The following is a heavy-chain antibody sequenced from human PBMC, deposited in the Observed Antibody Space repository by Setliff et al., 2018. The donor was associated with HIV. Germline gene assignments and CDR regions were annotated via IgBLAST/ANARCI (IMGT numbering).Heavy chain of an antibody. J-gene: IGHJ6*03. CDR2: INPSGCST. CDR1: GYTFTSYY. CDR3: ARDGYYNSWSGYGYYYYDMDV. Sequence: GDSVKVSCKASGYTFTSYYMHWVRQAPGQGLEWMGIINPSGCSTRYAQKFQGRVTITRDTSTSTGYMELSSLRSEDTAVYYCARDGYYNSWSGYGYYYYDMDVWGKGTTVTVSS. V-gene: IGHV1-46*01. D-gene: IGHD3-3*01.